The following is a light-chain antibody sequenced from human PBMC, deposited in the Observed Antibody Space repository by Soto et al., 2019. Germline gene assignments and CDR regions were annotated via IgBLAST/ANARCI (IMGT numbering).Light chain of an antibody. Sequence: EIVLTQSPATLSLSPGERATLSCRASQCVSSYLAWYQQKPGQAPRLLIYDASNRATGIPARFSGSGSGTDFTLTISSLEPEDFAVYYCQQRSNWRVTFGGGTKVEIK. V-gene: IGKV3-11*01. J-gene: IGKJ4*01. CDR3: QQRSNWRVT. CDR2: DAS. CDR1: QCVSSY.